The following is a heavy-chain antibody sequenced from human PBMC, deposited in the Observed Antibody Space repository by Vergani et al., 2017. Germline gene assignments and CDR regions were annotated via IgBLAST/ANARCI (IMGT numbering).Heavy chain of an antibody. J-gene: IGHJ5*02. CDR3: ARAGDFDWPLLRYWFDP. CDR1: GYTFTSYA. V-gene: IGHV7-4-1*02. Sequence: QVQLVQSGSELKQPGASVKVSCKASGYTFTSYAMNWVRQAPGQGLEWMGWINTNTGNPTYAQGFTGRFVFSLDTSVSTAYLQISSLKAEDTAVYYCARAGDFDWPLLRYWFDPWGQGTLVTVSS. D-gene: IGHD3-9*01. CDR2: INTNTGNP.